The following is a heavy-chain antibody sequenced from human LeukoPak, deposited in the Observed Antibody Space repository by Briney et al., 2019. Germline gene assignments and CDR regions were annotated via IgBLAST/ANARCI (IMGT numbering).Heavy chain of an antibody. V-gene: IGHV4-30-4*01. Sequence: SQTLSLTCTVSGGSISSGDYYWSWIRQPPGKGLEWIGYIYSSGTTYYNPSLKSRLTISIDASKNQFSLKMTSVTAADTAFYFSARAGISMIRGLHWGQGTLVTVSS. CDR1: GGSISSGDYY. D-gene: IGHD3-10*01. CDR2: IYSSGTT. J-gene: IGHJ4*02. CDR3: ARAGISMIRGLH.